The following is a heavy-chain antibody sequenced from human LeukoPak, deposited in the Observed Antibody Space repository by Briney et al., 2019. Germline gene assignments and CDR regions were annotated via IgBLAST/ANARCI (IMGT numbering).Heavy chain of an antibody. Sequence: GGSLRLSCVASGFTFSSYAMHWVRQAPGKGLEWVAVISYDGSNKYYADSVKGRFTISRDNSKNTLYLQMNSLRAEDTAVYYCASGGGYVPDYWGQGTLVTVSS. V-gene: IGHV3-30*07. J-gene: IGHJ4*02. CDR3: ASGGGYVPDY. CDR1: GFTFSSYA. CDR2: ISYDGSNK. D-gene: IGHD3-16*01.